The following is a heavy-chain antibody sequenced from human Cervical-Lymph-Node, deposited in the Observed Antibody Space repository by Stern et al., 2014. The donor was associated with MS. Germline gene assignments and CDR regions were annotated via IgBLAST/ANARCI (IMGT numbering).Heavy chain of an antibody. V-gene: IGHV3-30*10. D-gene: IGHD3-10*01. CDR2: ISSDGSNK. CDR3: ARDILYSSGSSSRYYYYGMDV. CDR1: GFTFTNYA. Sequence: QVQLVESGGGVVQPGRSLRLSCAASGFTFTNYAIHWVRQAPGKGLEWVTLISSDGSNKYYTDSVKGRFTISRDNSKNTVTLQMNGLRADDAAVYYCARDILYSSGSSSRYYYYGMDVWGQGTTVTVSS. J-gene: IGHJ6*02.